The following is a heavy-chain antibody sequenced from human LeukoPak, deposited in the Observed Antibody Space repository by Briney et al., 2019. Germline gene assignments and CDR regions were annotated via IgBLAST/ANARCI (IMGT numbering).Heavy chain of an antibody. CDR1: GFTFSSYG. CDR2: IWYDGSNK. Sequence: GGSLRLSCAASGFTFSSYGMHWVRQAPGKGLEWVAVIWYDGSNKYYADSVKGRFTIPRDNSKNTLYLQMNSLRAEDTAVYYCARGSPTDYYYGMDVWGQGTTVTVSS. CDR3: ARGSPTDYYYGMDV. V-gene: IGHV3-33*01. J-gene: IGHJ6*02.